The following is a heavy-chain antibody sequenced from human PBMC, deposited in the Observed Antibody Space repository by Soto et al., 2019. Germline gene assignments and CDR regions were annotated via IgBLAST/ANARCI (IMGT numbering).Heavy chain of an antibody. J-gene: IGHJ1*01. Sequence: QVQLVQPGAEVKRPGASVKVSCKASGYKLISYGISWVRQAPGQGLEWMGWSSAYNGNTNTAQKFQGRVTMTTDTSTSTAYMERRSLRSADTDVYYCARDAPTYYYDSSGRQYFQHWGQGTLVTVSS. CDR1: GYKLISYG. CDR3: ARDAPTYYYDSSGRQYFQH. V-gene: IGHV1-18*01. CDR2: SSAYNGNT. D-gene: IGHD3-22*01.